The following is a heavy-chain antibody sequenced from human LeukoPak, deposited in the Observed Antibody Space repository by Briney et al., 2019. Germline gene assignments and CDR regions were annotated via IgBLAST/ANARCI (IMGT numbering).Heavy chain of an antibody. D-gene: IGHD2-2*02. V-gene: IGHV3-23*01. CDR1: GFTFSSYA. Sequence: PGGSLRLSCAASGFTFSSYAMSWVRQAPGKGLEWVSAISGSGGSTYHADSVKGRFTISRDNSKNTLYLQMNSLRAEDTAVYYCARVRGYCSSTSCYTGIAARRGEFGYWGQGTLVTVSS. CDR3: ARVRGYCSSTSCYTGIAARRGEFGY. J-gene: IGHJ4*02. CDR2: ISGSGGST.